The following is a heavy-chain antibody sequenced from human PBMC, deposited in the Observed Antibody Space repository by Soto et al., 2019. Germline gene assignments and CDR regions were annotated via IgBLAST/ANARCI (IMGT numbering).Heavy chain of an antibody. CDR2: INHSGST. J-gene: IGHJ4*02. D-gene: IGHD6-19*01. CDR3: ARDMYRRGWYDIDY. Sequence: PSETLSLTCAVYGGSFSGYYWTWIRQPPGTGLEWIGEINHSGSTNYNPSLKSRVTISVDTSKNQFSLKLTPVTAADTAVYYCARDMYRRGWYDIDYWGQGTLVTVSS. V-gene: IGHV4-34*01. CDR1: GGSFSGYY.